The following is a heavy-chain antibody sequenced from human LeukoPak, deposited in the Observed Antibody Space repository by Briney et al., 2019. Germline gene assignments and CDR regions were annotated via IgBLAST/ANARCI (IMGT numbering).Heavy chain of an antibody. V-gene: IGHV3-21*01. D-gene: IGHD2-2*01. Sequence: GGSLRLSCAASGFTFSSYSMNWVRQAPGKGLEWVSSISSSSSYIYYADSVKGRFTISRDNAKNSLYLQMNSLRAEDTAVYYCARGRVVPAAHIFGPWGQGTLVTVSS. CDR3: ARGRVVPAAHIFGP. CDR1: GFTFSSYS. J-gene: IGHJ5*02. CDR2: ISSSSSYI.